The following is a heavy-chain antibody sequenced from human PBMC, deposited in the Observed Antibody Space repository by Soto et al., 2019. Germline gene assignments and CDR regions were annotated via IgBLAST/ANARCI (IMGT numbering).Heavy chain of an antibody. D-gene: IGHD2-8*02. Sequence: ASVKVSCKASGGTFSSYAISWVRQAPGQGLEWMGGNIPIFGTANYAQKFQGRVTITADESTSTAYMELSNLRSDDTAVYYCARGGSYWARRHYFDSWGQGTLVTVSS. J-gene: IGHJ4*02. V-gene: IGHV1-69*13. CDR1: GGTFSSYA. CDR2: NIPIFGTA. CDR3: ARGGSYWARRHYFDS.